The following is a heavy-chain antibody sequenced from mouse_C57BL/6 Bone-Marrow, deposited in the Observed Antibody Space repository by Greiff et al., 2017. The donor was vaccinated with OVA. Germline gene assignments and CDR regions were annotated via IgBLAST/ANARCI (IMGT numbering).Heavy chain of an antibody. J-gene: IGHJ4*01. CDR3: AREGP. CDR2: ISYDGSN. V-gene: IGHV3-6*01. Sequence: EVKLMESGPGLVKPSQSLSLTCSVTGYSITSGYYWNWIRQFPGNKLEWMGYISYDGSNNYNPSLKNRISITRDTSKNQFFLKLNSVTTEDTATYYCAREGPWGQGTSVTVSS. CDR1: GYSITSGYY.